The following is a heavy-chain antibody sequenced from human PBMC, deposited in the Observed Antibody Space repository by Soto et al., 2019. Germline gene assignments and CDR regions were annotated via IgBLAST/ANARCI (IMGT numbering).Heavy chain of an antibody. V-gene: IGHV5-10-1*01. D-gene: IGHD2-2*01. CDR2: IDPSDSYT. J-gene: IGHJ6*02. CDR3: ARLFAGYCSSTSCGSPYYGMDV. CDR1: GYSFTSYL. Sequence: GESLKSSCKGSGYSFTSYLISWVRQMPGKGLEWMGRIDPSDSYTNYSPSFQGHVTISADKSISTAYLQWSSLKASDTAMYYCARLFAGYCSSTSCGSPYYGMDVWGQGTTVTVSS.